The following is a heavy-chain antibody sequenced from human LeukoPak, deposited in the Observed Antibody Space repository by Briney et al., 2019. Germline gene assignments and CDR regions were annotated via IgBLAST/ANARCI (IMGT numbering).Heavy chain of an antibody. Sequence: SETLSLTCTVSGGSISSYYWSWIRQPPGKGLEWIGYIYYSGSTNYNPSLKSRVTISVDTSKNQFSLKLGSVTAADTAVYYCAGLNSSGYPDYWGQGTLVTVSS. CDR2: IYYSGST. CDR3: AGLNSSGYPDY. V-gene: IGHV4-59*08. D-gene: IGHD3-22*01. CDR1: GGSISSYY. J-gene: IGHJ4*02.